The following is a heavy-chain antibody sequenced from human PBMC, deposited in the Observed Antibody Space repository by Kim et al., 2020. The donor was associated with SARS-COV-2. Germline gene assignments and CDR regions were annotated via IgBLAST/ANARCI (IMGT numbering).Heavy chain of an antibody. D-gene: IGHD3-22*01. Sequence: GGSLRLSCAASGFTFSSYWMNWVRQAPGKGLEWVAKIKHDGIEKYYVDSVKGRFTISRDNAKNSLYVQMHSLRAEDTAVYYCARTLYWYDGSGYYPFDYWGQGTLVTVSS. V-gene: IGHV3-7*03. CDR1: GFTFSSYW. J-gene: IGHJ4*02. CDR3: ARTLYWYDGSGYYPFDY. CDR2: IKHDGIEK.